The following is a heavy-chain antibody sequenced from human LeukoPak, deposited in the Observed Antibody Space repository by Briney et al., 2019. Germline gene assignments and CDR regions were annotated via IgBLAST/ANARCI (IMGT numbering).Heavy chain of an antibody. Sequence: ASVKVSCKASGYTFTSYYMHWVRQPHGQGLERMGIIKPSGGSTSYAQKFQRRVTMTRHMSTSPVYMELSSLRSEDRAVYYCAREGGDRYCSGGSCYYDYWGQGTLVSVSS. CDR3: AREGGDRYCSGGSCYYDY. CDR1: GYTFTSYY. J-gene: IGHJ4*02. V-gene: IGHV1-46*01. D-gene: IGHD2-15*01. CDR2: IKPSGGST.